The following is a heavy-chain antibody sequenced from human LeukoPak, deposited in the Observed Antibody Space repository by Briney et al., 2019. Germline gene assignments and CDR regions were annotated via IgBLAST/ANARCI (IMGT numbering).Heavy chain of an antibody. J-gene: IGHJ4*02. Sequence: PSETLSLTCTVSGGSISSYYWSWIRQPPGKGLEWIGYIYYSGSTNYNPSLKSRVTISVDTSKNQFSLKLSSVTAADTAVYYCASYSGYDSEGDYWGQGTLVTVSS. D-gene: IGHD5-12*01. CDR3: ASYSGYDSEGDY. V-gene: IGHV4-59*12. CDR1: GGSISSYY. CDR2: IYYSGST.